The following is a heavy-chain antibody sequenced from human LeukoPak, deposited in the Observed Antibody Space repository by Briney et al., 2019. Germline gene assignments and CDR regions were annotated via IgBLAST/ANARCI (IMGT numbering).Heavy chain of an antibody. V-gene: IGHV3-9*01. Sequence: PGGSLRLSCAASGFTFDDYAMHWVRHAPGKGLEWVSGISWNSGSIGYADSVKGRFTISRDNAKNSLYLQMNSLRAEDTALYYCVVRFLEWPYYGMDVWGQGTTVTVSS. J-gene: IGHJ6*02. CDR1: GFTFDDYA. CDR3: VVRFLEWPYYGMDV. CDR2: ISWNSGSI. D-gene: IGHD3-3*01.